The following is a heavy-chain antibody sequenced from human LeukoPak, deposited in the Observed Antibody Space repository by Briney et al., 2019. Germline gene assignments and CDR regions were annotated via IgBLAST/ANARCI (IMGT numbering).Heavy chain of an antibody. CDR3: ASLFYGSGSYFAFDI. Sequence: GESLQISCKGSGYIFNNYWIGWVRQMPGKGLEWMGIIYPGDSDTRYSPSFQGQVTISADKSISTAYLQWSSLKASDTAMYYCASLFYGSGSYFAFDIWGQGTMVTVSS. D-gene: IGHD3-10*01. J-gene: IGHJ3*02. V-gene: IGHV5-51*01. CDR1: GYIFNNYW. CDR2: IYPGDSDT.